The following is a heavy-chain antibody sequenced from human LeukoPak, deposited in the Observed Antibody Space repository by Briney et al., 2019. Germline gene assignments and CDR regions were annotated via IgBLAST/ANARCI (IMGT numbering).Heavy chain of an antibody. CDR1: GFTFSRYF. CDR2: IFAGSGTT. CDR3: VKAQRGFDDFWSGYDY. Sequence: GWSLRLSCAASGFTFSRYFLAWVRPAPARGLAGVDSIFAGSGTTHFADSVQGRFTISRDNSQNTLYIQMESLRVEDTAVYYCVKAQRGFDDFWSGYDYWGQGSLVTVSS. J-gene: IGHJ4*02. D-gene: IGHD3-3*01. V-gene: IGHV3-23*01.